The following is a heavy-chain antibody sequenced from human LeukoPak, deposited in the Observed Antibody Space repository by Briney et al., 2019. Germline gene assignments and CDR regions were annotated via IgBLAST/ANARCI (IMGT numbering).Heavy chain of an antibody. CDR2: IYYSGST. CDR1: GGSISSYY. V-gene: IGHV4-59*08. Sequence: SETLSLTCTVSGGSISSYYWSWIRQPPGKGLEWIGYIYYSGSTNYNPSPKSRVTISVDTSKNQFSLKLSSVTAADTAVYYCARLRGGSSGNAFDIWGQGTMVTVSS. D-gene: IGHD2-15*01. J-gene: IGHJ3*02. CDR3: ARLRGGSSGNAFDI.